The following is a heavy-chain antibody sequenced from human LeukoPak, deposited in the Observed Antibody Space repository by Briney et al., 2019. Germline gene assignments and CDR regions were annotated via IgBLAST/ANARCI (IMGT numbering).Heavy chain of an antibody. CDR1: GGSISSGGYY. J-gene: IGHJ4*02. V-gene: IGHV4-31*03. D-gene: IGHD3-22*01. CDR2: IYYSGST. Sequence: PSQTLSLTCTVSGGSISSGGYYWSRIRQHPGKGLEWIGYIYYSGSTYYNPSLKSRVTISGDTSKNQFSLKLSSVTAADTAVYYCAREEDYYDSSGYYDYWGQGTLVTVSS. CDR3: AREEDYYDSSGYYDY.